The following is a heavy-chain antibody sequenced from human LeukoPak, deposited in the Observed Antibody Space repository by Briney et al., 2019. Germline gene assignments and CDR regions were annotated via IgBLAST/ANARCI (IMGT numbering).Heavy chain of an antibody. CDR2: IRYDGINK. D-gene: IGHD3-22*01. V-gene: IGHV3-30*02. Sequence: PGGSLRLSCAASAFTFSTYGMHWVRQAPGKGLEWVAFIRYDGINKYYADSVKGRFTISRDNSKNTLYLQMNSLRAEDTAVYYCAKYSGDYYDSSGYFDYWGQGTLVTVSS. CDR3: AKYSGDYYDSSGYFDY. J-gene: IGHJ4*02. CDR1: AFTFSTYG.